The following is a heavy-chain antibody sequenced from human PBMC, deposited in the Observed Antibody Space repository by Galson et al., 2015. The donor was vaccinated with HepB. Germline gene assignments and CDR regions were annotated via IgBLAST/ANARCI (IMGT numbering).Heavy chain of an antibody. CDR1: GYTFTGYY. CDR2: INPNSGGT. D-gene: IGHD3-3*01. V-gene: IGHV1-2*02. J-gene: IGHJ5*02. CDR3: ARSKAIFGVVEGWFDP. Sequence: SVKVSCKASGYTFTGYYMHWVRQAPGQGLEWMGWINPNSGGTNYAQKFQGRVTMTRDTSISTAYMELSRLRPDDTAVYYCARSKAIFGVVEGWFDPWGQGTLVTVSS.